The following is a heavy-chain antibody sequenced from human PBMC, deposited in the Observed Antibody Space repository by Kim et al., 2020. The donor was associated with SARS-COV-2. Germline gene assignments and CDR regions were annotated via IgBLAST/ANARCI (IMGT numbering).Heavy chain of an antibody. Sequence: KGRFTISRDNAKNTLYLQMNSLRAEDTAVYYCARVKEGGNPSYYYYGMDVWGQGTTVTVSS. D-gene: IGHD2-15*01. J-gene: IGHJ6*02. CDR3: ARVKEGGNPSYYYYGMDV. V-gene: IGHV3-74*01.